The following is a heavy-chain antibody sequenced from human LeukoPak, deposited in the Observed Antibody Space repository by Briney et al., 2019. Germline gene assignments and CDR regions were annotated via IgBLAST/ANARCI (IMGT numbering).Heavy chain of an antibody. CDR3: ARTRYSGSYGGADY. CDR1: GFTFDAYG. D-gene: IGHD1-26*01. V-gene: IGHV3-20*01. CDR2: TNWNGGTT. J-gene: IGHJ4*02. Sequence: PGGSLRLSCAASGFTFDAYGMTWVRQAPGKGLEWVSGTNWNGGTTGYADSVKGRFTISRDNAKNSLYLQMSSLRAEDTALYHCARTRYSGSYGGADYWGQGTLVTVSS.